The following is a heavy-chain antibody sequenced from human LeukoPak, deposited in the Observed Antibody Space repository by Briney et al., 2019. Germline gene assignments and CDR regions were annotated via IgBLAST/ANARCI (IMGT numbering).Heavy chain of an antibody. Sequence: PGGSLRLSCAASGFTFDDYAMHWVRQAPGKGLEWVSGISWNSGSIGYADSVKGRFTISRDNAKNSLYLQMNSLRAEDTAVYYCARAADSSGYPDYWGQGTLVTVSS. D-gene: IGHD3-22*01. CDR1: GFTFDDYA. CDR3: ARAADSSGYPDY. V-gene: IGHV3-9*01. CDR2: ISWNSGSI. J-gene: IGHJ4*02.